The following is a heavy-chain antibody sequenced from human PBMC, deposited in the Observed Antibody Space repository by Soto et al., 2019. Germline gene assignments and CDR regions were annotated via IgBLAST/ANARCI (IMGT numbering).Heavy chain of an antibody. Sequence: TSETLSLTCSVSGGSVSSNIYYWTWIRQHPGKGPEWIGHIYYSGSTYYNPSLKSRVTISLDMSKNQFSLKLTSVSAADTAVYYCARGYDYDSGGYLFDYWGQGTLVTDSS. CDR2: IYYSGST. CDR3: ARGYDYDSGGYLFDY. D-gene: IGHD3-22*01. J-gene: IGHJ4*02. CDR1: GGSVSSNIYY. V-gene: IGHV4-31*03.